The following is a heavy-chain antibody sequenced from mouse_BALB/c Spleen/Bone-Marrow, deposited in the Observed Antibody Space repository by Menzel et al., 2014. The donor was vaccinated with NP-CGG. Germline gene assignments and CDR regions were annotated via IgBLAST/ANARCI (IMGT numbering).Heavy chain of an antibody. J-gene: IGHJ1*01. CDR3: AREGDYGNYWYFDV. CDR1: GFTFSSFG. Sequence: EVMLVESGGGLVQPGGSRKLSCAASGFTFSSFGMHWVRRAPEKGLEWVAYISSGSSTIYYADTVKGRFTISRDNPKNTLFLQMTSLRSEDTAMYYCAREGDYGNYWYFDVWGAGTTVTVSS. D-gene: IGHD2-1*01. CDR2: ISSGSSTI. V-gene: IGHV5-17*02.